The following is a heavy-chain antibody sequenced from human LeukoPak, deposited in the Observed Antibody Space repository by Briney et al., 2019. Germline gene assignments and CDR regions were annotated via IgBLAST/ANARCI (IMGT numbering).Heavy chain of an antibody. Sequence: PGGSLRLSCAASGFTFSYYNMNWVRQAPGKGLEWVSGISGSGGNTYYADSVKGRFTISRDNSKNTLYLQLNSLRAEDTAVYYCAKDGYAMVSFFDYWGQGTLVSVSS. V-gene: IGHV3-23*01. CDR2: ISGSGGNT. CDR1: GFTFSYYN. CDR3: AKDGYAMVSFFDY. D-gene: IGHD4/OR15-4a*01. J-gene: IGHJ4*02.